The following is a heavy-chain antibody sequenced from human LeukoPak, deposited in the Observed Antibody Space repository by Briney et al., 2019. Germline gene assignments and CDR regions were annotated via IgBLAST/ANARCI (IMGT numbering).Heavy chain of an antibody. Sequence: GGSLRLSCAASGFTFSSCWMSWVRQAPGKGLEWVANINEDGSEKNYVDSVKGRFTISRDNAQNSLYLQMDSLRAEDAAVYYCARDEYWGQGTLVTVSS. CDR3: ARDEY. V-gene: IGHV3-7*01. CDR2: INEDGSEK. CDR1: GFTFSSCW. J-gene: IGHJ4*02.